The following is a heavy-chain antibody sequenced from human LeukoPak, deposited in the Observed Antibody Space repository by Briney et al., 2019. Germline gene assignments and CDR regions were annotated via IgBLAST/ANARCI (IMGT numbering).Heavy chain of an antibody. Sequence: SETLSLTCTVSGGSISNNNFYWGWIRQPPGKGLEWVGSVYYGGRPDYNPSLTSRVTMSVDTSKNQFSLKLSSVTAADTAVYYCASGGYSSSWYPDYFDYWGQGTLVTVSS. CDR3: ASGGYSSSWYPDYFDY. V-gene: IGHV4-39*07. J-gene: IGHJ4*02. CDR2: VYYGGRP. CDR1: GGSISNNNFY. D-gene: IGHD6-13*01.